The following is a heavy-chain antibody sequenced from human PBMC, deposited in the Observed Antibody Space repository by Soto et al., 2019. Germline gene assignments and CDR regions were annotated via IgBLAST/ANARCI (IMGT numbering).Heavy chain of an antibody. J-gene: IGHJ5*02. V-gene: IGHV3-33*01. CDR1: GFTFSSFG. CDR3: ARAGDIVLVPAAIDP. D-gene: IGHD2-2*01. CDR2: IWYDGSSQ. Sequence: QVQLVESGGGVVQPERSLRLSCSASGFTFSSFGMHWVRQAPGKGLEWVTLIWYDGSSQYYADSVKGRFTISRDNSXXTRDRQMTSLRAEDTAVYYCARAGDIVLVPAAIDPWGQGTLVTVSS.